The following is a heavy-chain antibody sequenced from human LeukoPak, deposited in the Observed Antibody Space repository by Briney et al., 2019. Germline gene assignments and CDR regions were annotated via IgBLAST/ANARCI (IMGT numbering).Heavy chain of an antibody. CDR1: GFTFSSYS. D-gene: IGHD6-19*01. J-gene: IGHJ6*02. Sequence: PGGSLRLSCAASGFTFSSYSMNWVRQAPGKGLEWVSSISSSSSYIYYADSVKGRFTISRDNAKNSLYLQMNSLRAEDTAVYYCAREQWRQYYYGMDVWGQGTTVTVSS. CDR2: ISSSSSYI. V-gene: IGHV3-21*01. CDR3: AREQWRQYYYGMDV.